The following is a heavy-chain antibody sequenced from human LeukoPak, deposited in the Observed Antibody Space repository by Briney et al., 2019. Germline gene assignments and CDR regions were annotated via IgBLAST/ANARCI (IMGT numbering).Heavy chain of an antibody. J-gene: IGHJ6*02. CDR2: INPSGGST. V-gene: IGHV1-46*01. CDR1: GYTFTSYY. CDR3: ARVGSSNYAYYYGMDV. D-gene: IGHD1-7*01. Sequence: ASVKVSCKASGYTFTSYYMHWVRQAPGQGLEWMGIINPSGGSTSYAQKFQGRVTMTRDTSTSTVYMELSSLRSEGTAVYYCARVGSSNYAYYYGMDVWGQGTTVTVSS.